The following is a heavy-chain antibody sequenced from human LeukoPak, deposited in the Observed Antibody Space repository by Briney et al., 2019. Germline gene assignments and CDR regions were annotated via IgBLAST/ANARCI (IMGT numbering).Heavy chain of an antibody. CDR1: GYTFTGYY. CDR2: INPNSGGT. Sequence: GASVKVSCKASGYTFTGYYMHWVRQAPGQGLEWMGWINPNSGGTNYAQKFQGRVTMTRDTSTSTVYMELSSLRSEDTAVYYCARDLSGMVAANYFDYWGQGTLVTVSS. CDR3: ARDLSGMVAANYFDY. V-gene: IGHV1-2*02. J-gene: IGHJ4*02. D-gene: IGHD1-26*01.